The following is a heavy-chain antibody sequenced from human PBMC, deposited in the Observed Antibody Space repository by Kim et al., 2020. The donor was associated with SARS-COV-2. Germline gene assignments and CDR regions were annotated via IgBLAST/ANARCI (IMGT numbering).Heavy chain of an antibody. D-gene: IGHD1-26*01. CDR3: AKDRWSGSYVVTDAFDI. Sequence: VKGRFTISRDNSKTSLYLQMNSLRTEDTALYYCAKDRWSGSYVVTDAFDIWGQGTMVTVSS. V-gene: IGHV3-43*01. J-gene: IGHJ3*02.